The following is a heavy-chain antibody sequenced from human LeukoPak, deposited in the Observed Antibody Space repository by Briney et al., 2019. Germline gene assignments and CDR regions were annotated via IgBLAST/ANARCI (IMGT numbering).Heavy chain of an antibody. J-gene: IGHJ4*02. CDR3: ARDVPLGYCSSTSCYFVHPSLDY. Sequence: ASVKVSCKASGYTFTSYGISWVRQAPGQGLEWMGWISAYNGNINYAQKLQGRVTMTTDTSTSTAYMELRSLRSDDTAVYYCARDVPLGYCSSTSCYFVHPSLDYWGQGTLVTVSS. V-gene: IGHV1-18*01. D-gene: IGHD2-2*01. CDR2: ISAYNGNI. CDR1: GYTFTSYG.